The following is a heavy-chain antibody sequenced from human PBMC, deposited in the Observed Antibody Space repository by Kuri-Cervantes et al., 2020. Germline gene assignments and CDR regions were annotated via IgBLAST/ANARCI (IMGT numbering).Heavy chain of an antibody. CDR1: GFTFSSYA. D-gene: IGHD1-26*01. V-gene: IGHV3-30-3*02. CDR3: AKSAEWELSDY. J-gene: IGHJ4*02. Sequence: GESLKISCAASGFTFSSYAMHWVRQAPGKGLEWVAVISYDGSNKYYADSVKGRFTISRDNSKNTLYLQMNSLRTEDTAVYYCAKSAEWELSDYWGQGTLVTVSS. CDR2: ISYDGSNK.